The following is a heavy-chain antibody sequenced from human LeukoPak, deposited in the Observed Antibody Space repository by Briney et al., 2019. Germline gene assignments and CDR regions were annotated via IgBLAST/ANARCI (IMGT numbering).Heavy chain of an antibody. J-gene: IGHJ6*02. V-gene: IGHV4-59*01. CDR1: GGSISSYY. CDR3: ARVPGRSTPGYDFWSGLYYYGMDV. CDR2: IYYSGST. Sequence: PSETLSLTCTVSGGSISSYYWSWIRQPPGKGLEWIGYIYYSGSTNYNPSLKSRVTISVDTSKNQFSLKLSSVTAADTAVYYCARVPGRSTPGYDFWSGLYYYGMDVWGQGTTVTVSS. D-gene: IGHD3-3*01.